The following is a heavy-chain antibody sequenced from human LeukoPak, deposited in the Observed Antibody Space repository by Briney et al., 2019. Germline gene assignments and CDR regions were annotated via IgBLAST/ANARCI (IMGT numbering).Heavy chain of an antibody. D-gene: IGHD7-27*01. CDR1: GYTFTNYD. Sequence: SVKVSCKASGYTFTNYDINWVRQAPGQGLEWMERIIPILGIANYAQKFQGGVTITADKSTSTAYMELSSLRSEDTAVYYCAREASWGLNPYYYYYGMDVWGQGTTVTVSS. V-gene: IGHV1-69*04. CDR3: AREASWGLNPYYYYYGMDV. J-gene: IGHJ6*02. CDR2: IIPILGIA.